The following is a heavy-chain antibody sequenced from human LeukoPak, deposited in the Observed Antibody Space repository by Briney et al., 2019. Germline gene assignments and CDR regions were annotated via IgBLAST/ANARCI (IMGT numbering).Heavy chain of an antibody. J-gene: IGHJ3*02. Sequence: TGGSLRLSCAASGFTFSSYSMNWVRQAPGKGLEWVSYISSSSSTIYYADSVEGRFTISRDNAKNSLYLQMNSLRAEDTAVYYCARAHLLYYDFWSGYLSPTDAFDIWGQGTMVTVSS. D-gene: IGHD3-3*01. CDR3: ARAHLLYYDFWSGYLSPTDAFDI. CDR1: GFTFSSYS. CDR2: ISSSSSTI. V-gene: IGHV3-48*01.